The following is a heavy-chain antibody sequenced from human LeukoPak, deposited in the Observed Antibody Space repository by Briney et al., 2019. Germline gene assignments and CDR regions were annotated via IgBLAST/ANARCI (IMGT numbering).Heavy chain of an antibody. J-gene: IGHJ4*02. CDR2: IYYSGST. CDR1: GGSISSSSYY. CDR3: AGLGYSSGWYQQYYFDY. Sequence: PSETLSLTCTVSGGSISSSSYYWGWIRQPPGKGLEWIGSIYYSGSTYYNPSLKSRVTISVDTSKNQFSLKLSSVTAADTAVYYCAGLGYSSGWYQQYYFDYWGRGTLVTVSS. V-gene: IGHV4-39*01. D-gene: IGHD6-19*01.